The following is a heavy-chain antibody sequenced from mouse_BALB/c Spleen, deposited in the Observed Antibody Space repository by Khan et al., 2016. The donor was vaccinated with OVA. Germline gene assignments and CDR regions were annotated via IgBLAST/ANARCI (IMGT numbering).Heavy chain of an antibody. D-gene: IGHD2-2*01. J-gene: IGHJ3*01. CDR1: GYSFTTYY. V-gene: IGHV1S135*01. CDR2: IDPFSGGT. CDR3: TRQGYVAWFTY. Sequence: VQLKESGPELMKPGTSVKISCKASGYSFTTYYIHWVMQSHETSLEWIGYIDPFSGGTTYNQKFKGKATLTVDKSSSTAYIHLSNLTSEDSAVYYCTRQGYVAWFTYWSQGRLVTVYA.